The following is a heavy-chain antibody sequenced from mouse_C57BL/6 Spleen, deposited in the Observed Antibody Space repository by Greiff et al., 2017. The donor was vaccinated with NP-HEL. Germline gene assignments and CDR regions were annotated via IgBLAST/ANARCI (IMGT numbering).Heavy chain of an antibody. J-gene: IGHJ3*01. Sequence: VQLQQSGAELVRPGASVTLSCKASGYTFTDYEMHWVKQTPVHGLEWIGAIDPETGGTAYNQKFKGKAILTADKSSSTAYMELRSLTSEDSAVYYCTREGDYSNYDWFAYWGQGTLVTVSA. CDR3: TREGDYSNYDWFAY. CDR2: IDPETGGT. V-gene: IGHV1-15*01. D-gene: IGHD2-5*01. CDR1: GYTFTDYE.